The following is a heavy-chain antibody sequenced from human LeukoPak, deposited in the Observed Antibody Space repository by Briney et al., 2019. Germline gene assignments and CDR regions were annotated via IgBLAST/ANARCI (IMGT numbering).Heavy chain of an antibody. J-gene: IGHJ6*04. CDR2: ISGSGGST. V-gene: IGHV3-23*01. Sequence: GGSLRLSCAASGFTLSSYAMSWVRQAPGKGLEWVSAISGSGGSTYYADSVKGRFTISRDNSKNTLYLQMNSLRAEDTAVYYCAKDRPQTPPATYYYYGMDVWGKGTTVTVSS. CDR3: AKDRPQTPPATYYYYGMDV. D-gene: IGHD2-2*01. CDR1: GFTLSSYA.